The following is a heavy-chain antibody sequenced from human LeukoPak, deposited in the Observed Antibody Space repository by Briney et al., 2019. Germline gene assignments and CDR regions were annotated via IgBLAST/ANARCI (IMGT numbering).Heavy chain of an antibody. CDR2: FDPEDGET. Sequence: ASVKVSCKVSGYTLTELSMHWVRQARGKGLEWMGGFDPEDGETIYAQKFQGRVTMTEDTSTDTAYMELSSLRSEDTAVYYCATKYYYGSGSYSWFDYWGQGTLVTVSS. D-gene: IGHD3-10*01. V-gene: IGHV1-24*01. CDR3: ATKYYYGSGSYSWFDY. CDR1: GYTLTELS. J-gene: IGHJ4*02.